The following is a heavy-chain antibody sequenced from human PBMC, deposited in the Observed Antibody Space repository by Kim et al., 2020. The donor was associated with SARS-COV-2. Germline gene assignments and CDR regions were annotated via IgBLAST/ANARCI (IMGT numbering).Heavy chain of an antibody. D-gene: IGHD3-10*01. CDR2: IKPKMGGT. CDR1: GYIFTDYH. J-gene: IGHJ3*01. CDR3: VRDRGGPHRVAMVRGLTDALDV. Sequence: ASVKVSCKTSGYIFTDYHLHWVRQTPGQGLEWMGRIKPKMGGTDYAQQFQGRVTLTRDTSTGTVYMAVSGLTSGDTATYFCVRDRGGPHRVAMVRGLTDALDVWGQGTKVIVSS. V-gene: IGHV1-2*06.